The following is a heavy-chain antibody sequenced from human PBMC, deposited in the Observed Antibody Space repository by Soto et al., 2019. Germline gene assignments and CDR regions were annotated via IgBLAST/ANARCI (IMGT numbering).Heavy chain of an antibody. Sequence: QVQLVQSGAEVKKPGSSVKVSCKASGGTFSSYAISCVRQAPGQGLEWMGGIIPIFNTANFAQKFQGRVTITADESTSTAYMELSSLRSEDTAVYYCARQLDWASSSPYGMDVWGQGPTVTVAS. J-gene: IGHJ6*02. V-gene: IGHV1-69*12. CDR2: IIPIFNTA. D-gene: IGHD6-13*01. CDR3: ARQLDWASSSPYGMDV. CDR1: GGTFSSYA.